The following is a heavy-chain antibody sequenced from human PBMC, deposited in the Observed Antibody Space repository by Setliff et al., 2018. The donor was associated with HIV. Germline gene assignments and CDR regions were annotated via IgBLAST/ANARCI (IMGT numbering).Heavy chain of an antibody. CDR3: AIGFGRSTWTYYYYYMDV. CDR1: GGTFSSYA. D-gene: IGHD6-13*01. V-gene: IGHV1-69*13. CDR2: IIPIFGTT. Sequence: SVKVSCKASGGTFSSYAIGWVRQAPRQGLEWMGGIIPIFGTTNYAQKLQGRVTITADESTSTAYVEVSSLRSEDTAVYFCAIGFGRSTWTYYYYYMDVWGKGTTVTVS. J-gene: IGHJ6*03.